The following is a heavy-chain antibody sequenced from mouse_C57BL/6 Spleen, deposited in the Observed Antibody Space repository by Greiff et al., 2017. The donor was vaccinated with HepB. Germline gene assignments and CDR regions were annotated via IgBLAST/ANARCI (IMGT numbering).Heavy chain of an antibody. CDR1: GYTFTSYW. D-gene: IGHD2-4*01. Sequence: QVQLQQPGAELVMPGASVKLSCKASGYTFTSYWMHWVKQRPGQGLEWIGEIDPSDSYTNYNQKFKGKSPLTVDKSSSTAYMQLSSLTSEDSAVYYCARGDDYDGFAYWGQGTLVTVSA. CDR3: ARGDDYDGFAY. J-gene: IGHJ3*01. V-gene: IGHV1-69*01. CDR2: IDPSDSYT.